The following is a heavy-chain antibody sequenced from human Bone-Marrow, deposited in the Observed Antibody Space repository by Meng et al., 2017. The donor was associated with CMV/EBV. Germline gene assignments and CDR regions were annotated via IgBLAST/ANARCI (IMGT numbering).Heavy chain of an antibody. Sequence: ASVKVSCKASGYTVTGYYMHWVRQAPGQGLEWMGWINPNSGGTNYAQKFQGRVTMTRDTSISTAYMELSRLRSGDTAVYYWARAPPRFRGWFDPWGQGTLVTVSS. CDR3: ARAPPRFRGWFDP. D-gene: IGHD1-26*01. V-gene: IGHV1-2*02. CDR2: INPNSGGT. J-gene: IGHJ5*02. CDR1: GYTVTGYY.